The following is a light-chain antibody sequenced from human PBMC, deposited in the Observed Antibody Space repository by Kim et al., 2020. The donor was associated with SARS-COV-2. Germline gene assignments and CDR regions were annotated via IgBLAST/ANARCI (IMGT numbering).Light chain of an antibody. J-gene: IGLJ3*02. CDR3: QSADSSGTFPWV. V-gene: IGLV3-25*03. Sequence: SYELTQPPSVSVSPGQTARITCSGDALPKQYAYWYQQKPGQAPVLVIYKDSERPSGIPERFSGPSSGTTVTLTISGVQAEDEADYYCQSADSSGTFPWVF. CDR1: ALPKQY. CDR2: KDS.